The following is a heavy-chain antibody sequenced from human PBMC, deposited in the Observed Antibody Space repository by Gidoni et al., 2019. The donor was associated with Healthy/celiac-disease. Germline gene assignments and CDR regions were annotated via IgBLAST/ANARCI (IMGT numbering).Heavy chain of an antibody. CDR1: TFSSYA. CDR3: ARGSAYYDSSGYYFTGY. D-gene: IGHD3-22*01. V-gene: IGHV3-30-3*01. CDR2: ISYDGSNK. J-gene: IGHJ4*02. Sequence: TFSSYAMHWVRQAPGKGLEWVAVISYDGSNKYYADSVKGRFTISRDNSKNTLYLQMNSLRAEDTAVYYCARGSAYYDSSGYYFTGYWGQGTLVTVSS.